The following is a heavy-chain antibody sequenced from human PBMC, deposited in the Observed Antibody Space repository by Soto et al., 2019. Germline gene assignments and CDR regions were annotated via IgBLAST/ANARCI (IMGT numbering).Heavy chain of an antibody. D-gene: IGHD3-16*02. CDR3: ATPRTSGSLDY. V-gene: IGHV3-66*04. Sequence: GGSLRLSCAASIFSVSSNYMAWVRQAPGKGLEWVSVIYSGDNTYYADSVKGRFTISRDNSKNTLYLQMNSLRAEDTAVYYCATPRTSGSLDYWGQGTLVTVSS. J-gene: IGHJ4*02. CDR2: IYSGDNT. CDR1: IFSVSSNY.